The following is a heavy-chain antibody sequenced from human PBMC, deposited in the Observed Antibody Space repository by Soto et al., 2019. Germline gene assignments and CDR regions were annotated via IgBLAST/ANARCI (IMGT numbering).Heavy chain of an antibody. CDR2: IYYSGST. Sequence: SETLSLTCTVSGGSISSYYWSWIRQPPGKGLEWIGYIYYSGSTNYNPSLKSRVTISVDTSKNQFSLKLSSVTAADTAVYYCARLFYDFWSGYNNWFDPWGQGTLVTV. J-gene: IGHJ5*02. CDR1: GGSISSYY. CDR3: ARLFYDFWSGYNNWFDP. D-gene: IGHD3-3*01. V-gene: IGHV4-59*08.